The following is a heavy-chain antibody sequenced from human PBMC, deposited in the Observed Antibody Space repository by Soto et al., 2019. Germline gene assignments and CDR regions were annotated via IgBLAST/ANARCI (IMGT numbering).Heavy chain of an antibody. CDR2: IWYDGSNK. CDR1: GFTFSSYG. Sequence: PGGSLRLSCAASGFTFSSYGMHWVRQAPGKGLEWVAVIWYDGSNKYYAGSVKGRITISRDNSKNTLYLQMNSLRAEDTVVYYCARDMAGGFGELLSLFDYWGQGTLVTVSS. CDR3: ARDMAGGFGELLSLFDY. V-gene: IGHV3-33*01. D-gene: IGHD3-10*01. J-gene: IGHJ4*02.